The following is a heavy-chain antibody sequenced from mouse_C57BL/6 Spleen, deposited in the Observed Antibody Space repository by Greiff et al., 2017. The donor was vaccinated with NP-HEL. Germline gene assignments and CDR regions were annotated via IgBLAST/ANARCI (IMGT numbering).Heavy chain of an antibody. J-gene: IGHJ4*01. CDR3: ARSRVNYYGSSYYAMDY. V-gene: IGHV1-26*01. CDR2: INPNNGGT. Sequence: EVKLQQSGPELVKPGASVKISCKASGYTFTDYYMNWVKQSHGKSLEWIGDINPNNGGTSYNQKFKGKATLTVDKSSSTAYMELRSLTSEDSAVYYCARSRVNYYGSSYYAMDYWGQGTSVTVSS. D-gene: IGHD1-1*01. CDR1: GYTFTDYY.